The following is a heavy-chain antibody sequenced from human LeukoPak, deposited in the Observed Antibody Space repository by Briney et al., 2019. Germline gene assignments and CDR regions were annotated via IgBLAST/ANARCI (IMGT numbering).Heavy chain of an antibody. CDR3: AREWFGELSVR. J-gene: IGHJ4*02. CDR2: ISSSGSTK. D-gene: IGHD3-10*01. CDR1: GFTFSSYE. Sequence: PGGSLRLSCAASGFTFSSYEMNWVRQAPGKGLEWVSYISSSGSTKYYADSVKGRFTISRDNAKNSLYLQMNSLRAEDTAVYYCAREWFGELSVRWGQGTLVTVSS. V-gene: IGHV3-48*03.